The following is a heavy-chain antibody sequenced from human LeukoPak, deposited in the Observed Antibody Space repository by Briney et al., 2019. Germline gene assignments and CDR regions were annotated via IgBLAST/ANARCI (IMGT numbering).Heavy chain of an antibody. CDR3: AKLSGYDYYFDY. CDR2: ISGSGGST. V-gene: IGHV3-23*01. D-gene: IGHD5-12*01. CDR1: GFTFSSYA. J-gene: IGHJ4*02. Sequence: GGSLRLSCAASGFTFSSYAMSWVRQAPGKGLEWVSAISGSGGSTYYADSVRGRFTISRDNSKNTLHLQMNSLRAEDTAVYYCAKLSGYDYYFDYWGQGTLVTVSS.